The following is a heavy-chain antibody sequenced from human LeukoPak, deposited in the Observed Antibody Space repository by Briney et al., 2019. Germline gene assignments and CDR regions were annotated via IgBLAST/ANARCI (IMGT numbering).Heavy chain of an antibody. CDR3: ARVMNYYDSSGPFDY. V-gene: IGHV3-30*03. CDR2: ISYDGSNK. CDR1: GFTFSSYS. D-gene: IGHD3-22*01. Sequence: GGSLRLSCAASGFTFSSYSMNWVRQAPGKGLEWVAVISYDGSNKYYADSVKGRFTISRDNSKNTLYLQMNSLRAEDTAVYYCARVMNYYDSSGPFDYWGQGTLVTVSS. J-gene: IGHJ4*02.